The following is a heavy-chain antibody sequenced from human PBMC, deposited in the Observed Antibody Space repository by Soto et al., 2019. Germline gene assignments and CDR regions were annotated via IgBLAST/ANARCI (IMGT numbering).Heavy chain of an antibody. CDR2: IYYSGST. Sequence: SETLSLSCTVSGGSISSSSYYWGWIRQPPGKGLEWIGSIYYSGSTYYNPSLKSRVTISVDTSKNQFSLKLSSVTAADTAVYYCARDSYVQAYWGQGTLVLVSS. J-gene: IGHJ4*02. CDR1: GGSISSSSYY. CDR3: ARDSYVQAY. V-gene: IGHV4-39*02. D-gene: IGHD3-16*01.